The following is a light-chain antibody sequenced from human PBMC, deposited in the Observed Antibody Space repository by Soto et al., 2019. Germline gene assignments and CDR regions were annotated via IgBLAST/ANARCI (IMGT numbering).Light chain of an antibody. CDR3: QQYGSSLVT. Sequence: EIVLTQSPGTLSLSPGERATLSCRASQSVNSNHLAWYQHRPGQAPRLLIYGASIRTTGIPDRFSGSGSGTDFTLTISRLEPDDFAVFYCQQYGSSLVTFGQGPRLEIK. CDR1: QSVNSNH. J-gene: IGKJ5*01. CDR2: GAS. V-gene: IGKV3-20*01.